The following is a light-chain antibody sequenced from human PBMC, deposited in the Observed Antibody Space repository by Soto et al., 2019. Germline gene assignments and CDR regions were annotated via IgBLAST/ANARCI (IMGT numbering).Light chain of an antibody. CDR2: NND. CDR1: GSNIGPNY. CDR3: AAWDDSLSGRV. Sequence: QSALTQPPSASGTPGQRVTMSCSGSGSNIGPNYVYWFQQFPGTAPELLIYNNDQRPSGVPDRFSGSKSGTSASLDISGLRSEDEADYYCAAWDDSLSGRVFGGGTQLTVL. V-gene: IGLV1-47*02. J-gene: IGLJ3*02.